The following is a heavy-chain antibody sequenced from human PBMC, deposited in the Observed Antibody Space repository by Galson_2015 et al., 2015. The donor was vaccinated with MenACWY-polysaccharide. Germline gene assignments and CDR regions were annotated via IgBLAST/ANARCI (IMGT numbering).Heavy chain of an antibody. CDR3: ARDRVDVSLIDAHTLFDL. D-gene: IGHD2/OR15-2a*01. CDR1: GFTFRRHW. V-gene: IGHV3-74*01. Sequence: SLRLSCAASGFTFRRHWMHWVRQAPGKGLVWVSRINSDGSRTDYADSVKGRFTISRDNAKYTLHLEMNNLRADDTAIYYCARDRVDVSLIDAHTLFDLWGQGTLVIVSS. J-gene: IGHJ4*02. CDR2: INSDGSRT.